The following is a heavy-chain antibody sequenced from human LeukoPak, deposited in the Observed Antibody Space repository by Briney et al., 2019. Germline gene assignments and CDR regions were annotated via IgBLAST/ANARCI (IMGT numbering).Heavy chain of an antibody. V-gene: IGHV3-33*01. CDR2: IWYDGSNK. CDR1: GFTFSSYG. Sequence: PGRSLRLSCAASGFTFSSYGMHWVRQAPGKGLEWVAVIWYDGSNKYYADSVKGRFTISRDNSKNTLYLQMNSLRAEDTAVYYCARDGDYYDSSPNHPYYYYGMDVWGQGTTVTVSS. CDR3: ARDGDYYDSSPNHPYYYYGMDV. J-gene: IGHJ6*02. D-gene: IGHD3-22*01.